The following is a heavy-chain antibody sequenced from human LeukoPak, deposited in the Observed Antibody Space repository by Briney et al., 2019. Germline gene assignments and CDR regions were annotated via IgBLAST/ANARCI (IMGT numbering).Heavy chain of an antibody. V-gene: IGHV1-2*02. CDR1: GYTFTGYY. J-gene: IGHJ5*02. Sequence: ASVKVSCKASGYTFTGYYMHWVRQAPGQGLEWMGWINPNSGGTNYAQKFQGRVTVTRDTSISTAYMELSRLRSDDTAVYYCARPYYDFWSGPNNWFDPWGQGTLVTVSS. CDR2: INPNSGGT. CDR3: ARPYYDFWSGPNNWFDP. D-gene: IGHD3-3*01.